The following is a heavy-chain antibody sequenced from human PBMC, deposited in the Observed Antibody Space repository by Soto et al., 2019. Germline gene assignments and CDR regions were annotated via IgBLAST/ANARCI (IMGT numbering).Heavy chain of an antibody. CDR2: INHSGST. V-gene: IGHV4-34*01. CDR1: GGSFSGYY. CDR3: ARRDYYYYGMDV. Sequence: SETLSLTCAVYGGSFSGYYWSWSRQPPGKGLEWIGEINHSGSTNYNPSLKSRVTISVDTSKNQFSLKLSSVTAADTAVYYCARRDYYYYGMDVWGQGTTVTVS. J-gene: IGHJ6*02.